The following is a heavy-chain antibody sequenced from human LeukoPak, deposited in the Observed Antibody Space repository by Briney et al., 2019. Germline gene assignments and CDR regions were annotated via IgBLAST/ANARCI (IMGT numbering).Heavy chain of an antibody. D-gene: IGHD6-6*01. Sequence: SETLSLTCTVSGGSISSYYWSWIRQPPGKGLEWIGEINHSGSTNYNPSLKSRVTISVDTSKNQFSLKLSSVTAADTAVYYCARGGVKAARPPYYWGQGTLVTVSS. V-gene: IGHV4-34*01. CDR1: GGSISSYY. CDR3: ARGGVKAARPPYY. J-gene: IGHJ4*02. CDR2: INHSGST.